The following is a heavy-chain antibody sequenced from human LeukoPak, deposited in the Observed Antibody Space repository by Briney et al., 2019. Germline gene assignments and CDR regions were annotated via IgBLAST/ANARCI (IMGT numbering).Heavy chain of an antibody. Sequence: SETLSLTCTVSGGSISSSSYYWGWIRQPPGKGLEWIGSIYYSGSTYYNPSLKSRVTISVDTSKNQFSLKPSSVTAADTAVYYCASPQICSGGSCYGYDFDYWGQGTLVTVSS. CDR1: GGSISSSSYY. CDR3: ASPQICSGGSCYGYDFDY. J-gene: IGHJ4*02. V-gene: IGHV4-39*01. D-gene: IGHD2-15*01. CDR2: IYYSGST.